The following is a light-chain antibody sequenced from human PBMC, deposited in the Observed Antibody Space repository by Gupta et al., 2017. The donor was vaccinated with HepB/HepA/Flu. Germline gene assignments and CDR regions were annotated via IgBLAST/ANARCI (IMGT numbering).Light chain of an antibody. V-gene: IGKV6-21*01. J-gene: IGKJ4*01. CDR2: FAS. Sequence: TQSPDFQSVSPEGKVTITCRASQSVGTDLHWYRQKPGQSPMLLIKFASQSLSGVPPRIIGSGSGTYFTLTISSPRAEDAATYYCHQSDVLPLTFGGGTKVEIK. CDR1: QSVGTD. CDR3: HQSDVLPLT.